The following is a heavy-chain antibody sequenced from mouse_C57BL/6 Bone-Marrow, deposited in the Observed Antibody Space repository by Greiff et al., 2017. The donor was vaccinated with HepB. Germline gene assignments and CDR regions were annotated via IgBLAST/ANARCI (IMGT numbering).Heavy chain of an antibody. V-gene: IGHV1-54*01. CDR1: GYAFTNYL. CDR2: INPGSGGT. CDR3: ARDYGSSNYAMDY. D-gene: IGHD1-1*01. Sequence: QVQLQQSGAELVRPGTSVKVSCKASGYAFTNYLIEWVKQRPGQGLEWIGVINPGSGGTNYNEKFKGKATLTADKSSSTAYMQLGSLTSEDSAVYFCARDYGSSNYAMDYWGQGTSVTVSS. J-gene: IGHJ4*01.